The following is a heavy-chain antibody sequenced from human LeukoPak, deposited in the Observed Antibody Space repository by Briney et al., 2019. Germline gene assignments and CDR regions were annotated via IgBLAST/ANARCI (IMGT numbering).Heavy chain of an antibody. CDR1: GFTVSNNY. Sequence: PGGSLRLSCAASGFTVSNNYMNWVRQAPGKGLEWVSGISWNSGSIGYADSVKGRFTISRDNAKNSLYLQMNSLRAEDTALYYCAKVNPSNYDSSGYYFDYWGQGTLVTVSS. J-gene: IGHJ4*02. D-gene: IGHD3-22*01. CDR3: AKVNPSNYDSSGYYFDY. V-gene: IGHV3-9*01. CDR2: ISWNSGSI.